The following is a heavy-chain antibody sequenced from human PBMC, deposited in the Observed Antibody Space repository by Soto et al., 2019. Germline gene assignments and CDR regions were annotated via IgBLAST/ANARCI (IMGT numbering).Heavy chain of an antibody. J-gene: IGHJ4*02. Sequence: SQTLSLTCDISGNSVSSNSAAWSWIRQSPSRGLEWLGRTYYRSKWYYDYAVSVKSRITINPDTSKNQFSLQLNSVTPEDTAVYYCDSGVAGNGFNYWGQGTLVTVSS. D-gene: IGHD6-19*01. CDR1: GNSVSSNSAA. V-gene: IGHV6-1*01. CDR3: DSGVAGNGFNY. CDR2: TYYRSKWYY.